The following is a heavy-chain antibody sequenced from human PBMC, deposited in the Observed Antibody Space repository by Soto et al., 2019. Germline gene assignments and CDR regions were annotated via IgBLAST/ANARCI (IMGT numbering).Heavy chain of an antibody. J-gene: IGHJ5*02. CDR2: IYYSGST. Sequence: QVQLQESGPGLMKPSETLSLTCTVSGGSISSYYWSWIRQPPGKGLEWIGYIYYSGSTNYNPSLKSRVTISVDTSKNQFSLKLSSVTAADTAVYYCARLLFGAANWFDPWGQGTLVTVSS. D-gene: IGHD3-10*01. V-gene: IGHV4-59*01. CDR1: GGSISSYY. CDR3: ARLLFGAANWFDP.